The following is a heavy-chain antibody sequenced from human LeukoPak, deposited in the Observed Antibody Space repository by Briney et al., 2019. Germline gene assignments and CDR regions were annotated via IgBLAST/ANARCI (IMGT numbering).Heavy chain of an antibody. V-gene: IGHV3-64*01. CDR1: GFTFYTYG. Sequence: PGGSLRLSCAASGFTFYTYGMHWVRQAPGKGLEYVSGNGPEGGNKYYANSVKRRFTISRDNSKSMVYLQMGSLRADHMAVYYCARGAQLTDYWGQGTMASVPS. J-gene: IGHJ4*02. CDR2: NGPEGGNK. D-gene: IGHD6-13*01. CDR3: ARGAQLTDY.